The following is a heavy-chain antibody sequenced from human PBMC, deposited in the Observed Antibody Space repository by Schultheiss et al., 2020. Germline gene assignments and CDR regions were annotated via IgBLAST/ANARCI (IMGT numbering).Heavy chain of an antibody. CDR2: MYYSGST. J-gene: IGHJ4*02. CDR3: ARDRVGGSYYEFDY. D-gene: IGHD1-26*01. Sequence: ESLKISCAASGFTFSSYAMSWIRQPPGKGLEWIGSMYYSGSTYYNPSLKSRVTMSVDTSKNQFSLKLSSATAADTAVYYCARDRVGGSYYEFDYWGQGTLVTVYS. V-gene: IGHV4-59*12. CDR1: GFTFSSYA.